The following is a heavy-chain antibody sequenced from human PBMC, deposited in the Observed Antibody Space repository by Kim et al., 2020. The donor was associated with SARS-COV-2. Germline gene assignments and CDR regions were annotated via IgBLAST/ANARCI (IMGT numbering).Heavy chain of an antibody. CDR2: ISYEGSKK. CDR1: GFTFNNFG. Sequence: GGSLRLSCAASGFTFNNFGMHWVRQAPGKGLEWVAVISYEGSKKHYADSVNGRFTISRDSFKNTMSLQMSGLTAEDTAVYYCAKATAVLWCGKFHDDAFDLWGQGTRVTVSS. D-gene: IGHD2-15*01. CDR3: AKATAVLWCGKFHDDAFDL. V-gene: IGHV3-30*18. J-gene: IGHJ3*01.